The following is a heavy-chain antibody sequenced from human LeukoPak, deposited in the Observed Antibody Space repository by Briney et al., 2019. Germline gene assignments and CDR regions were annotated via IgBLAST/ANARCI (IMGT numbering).Heavy chain of an antibody. CDR2: IKQDGSDK. J-gene: IGHJ4*02. CDR1: GLAFSNCW. D-gene: IGHD2-2*02. Sequence: GGSLRLSCAASGLAFSNCWMSWVRQAPGKGPEWVANIKQDGSDKYYVDSVKGRFTISRDNAKNSLYLQMNSLRAEDTAVYYCARGRIVVVPAAIYNYFDYWGQGTLVTVSS. V-gene: IGHV3-7*01. CDR3: ARGRIVVVPAAIYNYFDY.